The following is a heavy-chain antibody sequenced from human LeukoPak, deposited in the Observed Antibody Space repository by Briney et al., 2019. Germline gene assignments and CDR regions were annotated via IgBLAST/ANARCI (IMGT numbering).Heavy chain of an antibody. Sequence: SETLSLTCTVSGGSVSSGSYYWSWIRPPPGKGLELIGYLYYSGSTNYNPSLKSRVTISVDTSKNQFSLKLSSVTAADTAVYYCARTILNIVVVPAASFDDGGQGTPVTVSS. D-gene: IGHD2-2*01. CDR2: LYYSGST. J-gene: IGHJ4*02. V-gene: IGHV4-61*01. CDR1: GGSVSSGSYY. CDR3: ARTILNIVVVPAASFDD.